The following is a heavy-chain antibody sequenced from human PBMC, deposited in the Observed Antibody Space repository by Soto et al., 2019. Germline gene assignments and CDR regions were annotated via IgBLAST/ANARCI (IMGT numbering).Heavy chain of an antibody. CDR2: ISAYKGNT. CDR3: ASRSGQLPYYFDY. Sequence: QVQLVQSGAEVKKPGASVQVSCRASGYTFSNYGIIWVRQAPGQGLEWMGWISAYKGNTDYAQKLQGRVTMTTDTSTSTFYMELRSLRFDDTAVYYCASRSGQLPYYFDYWGQGTLVTVSS. V-gene: IGHV1-18*01. J-gene: IGHJ4*02. CDR1: GYTFSNYG. D-gene: IGHD6-6*01.